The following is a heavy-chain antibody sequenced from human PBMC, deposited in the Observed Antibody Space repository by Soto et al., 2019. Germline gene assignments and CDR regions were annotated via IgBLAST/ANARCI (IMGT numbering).Heavy chain of an antibody. Sequence: SVKVSCKASGYTFTSYDINWVRQATGQGLEWMGWMNPNSGNTGYAQKFQGRVTMTRNTSISTAYMELSSLRSEDTAVYYCARGSSAVAGLDYWGQGTLVTVSS. J-gene: IGHJ4*02. D-gene: IGHD6-19*01. CDR1: GYTFTSYD. CDR3: ARGSSAVAGLDY. V-gene: IGHV1-8*01. CDR2: MNPNSGNT.